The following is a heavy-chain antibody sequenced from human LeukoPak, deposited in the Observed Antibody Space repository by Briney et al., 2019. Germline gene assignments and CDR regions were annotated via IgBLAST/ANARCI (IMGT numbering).Heavy chain of an antibody. CDR1: GYTFTGYY. D-gene: IGHD3-9*01. V-gene: IGHV1-2*06. J-gene: IGHJ3*02. CDR2: INPNSGGT. CDR3: AREVLRYFERGVGGAFDI. Sequence: ASVKVSCKASGYTFTGYYMHWVRQAPGQGLEWMGRINPNSGGTNYAQKFQGRVTMTRDTSISTAYMELSSLRSEDTAVYYCAREVLRYFERGVGGAFDIWGQGTMVTVSS.